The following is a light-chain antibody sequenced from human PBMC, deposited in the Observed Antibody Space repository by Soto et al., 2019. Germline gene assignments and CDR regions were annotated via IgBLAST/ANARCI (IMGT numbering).Light chain of an antibody. CDR1: QSVSSSY. J-gene: IGKJ5*01. CDR2: GAS. Sequence: EIVLTQSPGTLSLSPGERATLSCRTSQSVSSSYLAWYQQKPGQAPRLLIYGASIRATGIPDRFSGSGSGTDFTLTISRLEPEDFAVYFCQQYGSSPITFGQGTRLEIK. CDR3: QQYGSSPIT. V-gene: IGKV3-20*01.